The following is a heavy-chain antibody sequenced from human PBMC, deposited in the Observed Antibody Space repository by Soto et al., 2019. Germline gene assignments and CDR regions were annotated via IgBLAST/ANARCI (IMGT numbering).Heavy chain of an antibody. CDR1: GYTFTSYG. J-gene: IGHJ4*02. CDR2: ISTSNGNT. D-gene: IGHD3-10*01. CDR3: GILKGSH. V-gene: IGHV1-18*01. Sequence: QVQLVQSGAEVNNPGASVKVSCKASGYTFTSYGISWVRQAPGQGLEWMGWISTSNGNTNYAQKFQGRVTMTTDTAKSTAYMELRSLRSDDTAVYYCGILKGSHWGQGTLVTVSS.